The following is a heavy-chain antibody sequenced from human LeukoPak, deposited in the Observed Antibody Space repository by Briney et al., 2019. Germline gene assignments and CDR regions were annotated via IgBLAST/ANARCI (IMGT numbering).Heavy chain of an antibody. V-gene: IGHV4-39*07. CDR1: GGSISSSSYY. J-gene: IGHJ4*02. Sequence: PSETLSLTCTVSGGSISSSSYYWGWIRQPPGKGLEWIGSIYYSGSTYYNPSLKSRVTISVDTSKNQFSLKLSSVTAADTAVYYCARGQVDDYGDYGGFDYWGQGTLVTVSS. CDR2: IYYSGST. CDR3: ARGQVDDYGDYGGFDY. D-gene: IGHD4-17*01.